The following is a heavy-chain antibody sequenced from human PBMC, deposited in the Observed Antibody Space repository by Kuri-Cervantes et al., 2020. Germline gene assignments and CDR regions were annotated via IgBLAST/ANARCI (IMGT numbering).Heavy chain of an antibody. V-gene: IGHV3-30-3*01. CDR1: GFTFSSYA. CDR2: ISYDGSNK. Sequence: GESLKISCAASGFTFSSYAMHWVRQAPGKGLEWVAVISYDGSNKYYADSVKGRFTISRDNSKNTLYLQMTSLRAEDTAVYYCARDRALGYSSGWYYPLLYDGMDVWGQGTTVTVSS. D-gene: IGHD6-19*01. J-gene: IGHJ6*02. CDR3: ARDRALGYSSGWYYPLLYDGMDV.